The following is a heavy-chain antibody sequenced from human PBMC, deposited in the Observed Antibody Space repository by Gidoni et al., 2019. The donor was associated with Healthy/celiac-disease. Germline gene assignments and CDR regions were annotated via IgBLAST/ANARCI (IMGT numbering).Heavy chain of an antibody. D-gene: IGHD3-22*01. V-gene: IGHV3-23*01. Sequence: EVQLLESGGGLVQPGGSLRLSCAASGFTFSSYAMSWVRQAPGKGLEWVSAISGSGGSTYYADSVKGRFTISRDNSKNTLYLQMNSLRAEDTAVYYCARTMIVVVAREDYWGQGTLVTVSS. J-gene: IGHJ4*02. CDR3: ARTMIVVVAREDY. CDR1: GFTFSSYA. CDR2: ISGSGGST.